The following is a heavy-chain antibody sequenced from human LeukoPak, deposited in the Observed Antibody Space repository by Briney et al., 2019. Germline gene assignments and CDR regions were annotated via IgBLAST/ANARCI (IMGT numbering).Heavy chain of an antibody. J-gene: IGHJ4*02. CDR3: AKDRQARGSSGYYGGVNFDF. CDR1: GFFFSNYA. V-gene: IGHV3-23*01. D-gene: IGHD3-22*01. CDR2: ISGSGGST. Sequence: PGGSLRLSCAASGFFFSNYAMTWVRQAPGKGLEWVSGISGSGGSTYYADSVKGRSTISRDNSKNTLYLQMNRLRAEDTAVYYCAKDRQARGSSGYYGGVNFDFWGQGTLVTVSS.